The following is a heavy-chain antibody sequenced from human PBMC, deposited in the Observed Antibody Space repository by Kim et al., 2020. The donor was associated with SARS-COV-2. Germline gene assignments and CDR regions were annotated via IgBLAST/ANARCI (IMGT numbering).Heavy chain of an antibody. Sequence: GGSLRLSCAASGFTFSSYAMSWVRQAPGRGLEWVSVIYSGTSSTYYRDSVKGRFTISRDDSQNTVYLQMNSLRAEDTAVYYCAKCPLSTKYFDYWGLGALVTVSS. CDR1: GFTFSSYA. CDR2: IYSGTSST. V-gene: IGHV3-23*03. J-gene: IGHJ4*02. CDR3: AKCPLSTKYFDY.